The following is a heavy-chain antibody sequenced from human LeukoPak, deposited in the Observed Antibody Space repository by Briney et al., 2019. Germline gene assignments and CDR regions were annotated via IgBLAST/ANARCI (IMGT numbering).Heavy chain of an antibody. CDR3: ARGGIYSGYDLDY. CDR2: IYHSGST. Sequence: PSGTLSLTCAVSGGSISSSNWWSWVRQPPGKGLEWIGEIYHSGSTYYNPSLKSRVTISVDTSKNQFSLKLSSVTAADTAVYYCARGGIYSGYDLDYWGQGTLVTVSS. D-gene: IGHD5-12*01. V-gene: IGHV4-4*02. J-gene: IGHJ4*02. CDR1: GGSISSSNW.